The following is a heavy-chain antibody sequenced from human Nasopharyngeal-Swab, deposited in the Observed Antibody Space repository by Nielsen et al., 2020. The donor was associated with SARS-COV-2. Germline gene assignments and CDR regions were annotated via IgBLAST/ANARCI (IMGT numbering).Heavy chain of an antibody. V-gene: IGHV1-2*06. J-gene: IGHJ4*02. CDR2: INPNSGGT. Sequence: ASVQVSCKASGYTFTGYYMHWVRQAPGQGLEWMGRINPNSGGTDYAQKFQGRVTVTRDTSISTAYMELSRLRSDDTAVYYCAAARGWFGGPDHYWGQGTLVTVSS. CDR1: GYTFTGYY. D-gene: IGHD3-10*01. CDR3: AAARGWFGGPDHY.